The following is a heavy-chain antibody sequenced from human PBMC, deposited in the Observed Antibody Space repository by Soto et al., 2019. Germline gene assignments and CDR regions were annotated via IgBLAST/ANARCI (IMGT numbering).Heavy chain of an antibody. CDR2: IYYSGAT. V-gene: IGHV4-61*01. CDR3: ARGTPSPLIVRSRHGPWFDP. D-gene: IGHD1-26*01. Sequence: PSETLSLTCTVSGDSISVSGDSNNNHYWSWVRQPPGKGLEWIGSIYYSGATNYNPSLKSRVTISVDTSKMQVSLKLSSVTAADTAVYFCARGTPSPLIVRSRHGPWFDPWGQGARLT. CDR1: GDSISVSGDSNNNHY. J-gene: IGHJ5*02.